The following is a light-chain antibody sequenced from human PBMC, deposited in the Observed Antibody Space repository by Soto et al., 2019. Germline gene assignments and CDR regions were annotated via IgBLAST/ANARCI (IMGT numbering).Light chain of an antibody. Sequence: EIVLTQSSATLSLSPGERATLSCRASQSVSSYLAWYQQKPGQAPRLLIYDASNRATGIPARFSGSGSGSDFTLTISSLEPEDFALYYCLQRSNWPLTFGGGTKVEIK. CDR3: LQRSNWPLT. CDR1: QSVSSY. J-gene: IGKJ4*01. V-gene: IGKV3-11*01. CDR2: DAS.